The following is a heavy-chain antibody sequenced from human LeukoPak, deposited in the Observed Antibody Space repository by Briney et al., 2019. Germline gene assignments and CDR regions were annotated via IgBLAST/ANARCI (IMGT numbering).Heavy chain of an antibody. CDR3: ARDKSTTRHFDY. V-gene: IGHV1-2*02. CDR1: GYTLTGYY. Sequence: GASVKVSCKASGYTLTGYYMHWMRQAPGQGLEWMGWIIPNSGGANYAQKFQGRVTMTRDTSISTAYMELSSLRSDDTAVYYCARDKSTTRHFDYWGQGTLATVSS. J-gene: IGHJ4*02. D-gene: IGHD5/OR15-5a*01. CDR2: IIPNSGGA.